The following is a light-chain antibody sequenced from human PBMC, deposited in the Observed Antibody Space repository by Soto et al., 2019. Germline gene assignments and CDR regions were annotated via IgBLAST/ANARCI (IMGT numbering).Light chain of an antibody. CDR3: SSYTTSNTVV. CDR2: DVT. CDR1: SSDVAAHNF. V-gene: IGLV2-14*03. Sequence: QSVLTQPASVSESPGQSITISCTGSSSDVAAHNFVSWYQHHPDKAPKLIIYDVTNRPSGVSNRFSGSKSGTTASLTISGLQAEDEADYYCSSYTTSNTVVFRGGTKLTVL. J-gene: IGLJ2*01.